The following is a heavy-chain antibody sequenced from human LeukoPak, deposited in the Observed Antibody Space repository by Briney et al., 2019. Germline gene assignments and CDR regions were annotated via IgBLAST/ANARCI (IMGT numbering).Heavy chain of an antibody. CDR3: ARGTVGYSYGYYFDY. D-gene: IGHD5-18*01. J-gene: IGHJ4*02. V-gene: IGHV1-46*01. CDR1: GYTFTSYY. CDR2: INPSGGST. Sequence: ASVKVSCKASGYTFTSYYMHWVRQAPGQGLEWMGIINPSGGSTSYAQKFQSRVTMTRDMSTSTVYMELSSLRSEDTAVYYCARGTVGYSYGYYFDYWGQGTLVTVSS.